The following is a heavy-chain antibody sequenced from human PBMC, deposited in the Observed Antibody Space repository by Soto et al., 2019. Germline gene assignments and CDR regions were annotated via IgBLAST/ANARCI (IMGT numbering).Heavy chain of an antibody. Sequence: PSETLSLTCTVSGGSISSGGYYWSWIRQHPGKGLEWIGYIYYSGSTYYNPSLKSRVTISVDTSKNQFSLKLSSVTAADTAVYYCAREATVTTLDYWGQGTLVTVSS. D-gene: IGHD4-17*01. CDR3: AREATVTTLDY. V-gene: IGHV4-31*03. J-gene: IGHJ4*02. CDR1: GGSISSGGYY. CDR2: IYYSGST.